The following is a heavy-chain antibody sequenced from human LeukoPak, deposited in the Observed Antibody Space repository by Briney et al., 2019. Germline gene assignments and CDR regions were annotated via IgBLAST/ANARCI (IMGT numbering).Heavy chain of an antibody. CDR3: ARDYCSSTSCLFDY. D-gene: IGHD2-2*01. CDR2: IDPNSGDT. CDR1: GYTFTGYH. Sequence: ASVKVSCKASGYTFTGYHMHWVRQAPGQGLEWMGRIDPNSGDTNYAQKFQGRVTMTRDTSISTAYMELSRLRSDDTAVYYCARDYCSSTSCLFDYWGQGTLVTVSS. J-gene: IGHJ4*02. V-gene: IGHV1-2*06.